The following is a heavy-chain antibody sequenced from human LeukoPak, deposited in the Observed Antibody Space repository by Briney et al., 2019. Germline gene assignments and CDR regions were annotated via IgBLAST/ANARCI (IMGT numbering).Heavy chain of an antibody. D-gene: IGHD1-26*01. Sequence: SETLSLTCTVSGGSISSSSYYWGWIRQPPGKGLEWIGSIYYSGSTYYNPSLKSRVTISVGTSKNQFSLKLSSVTAADTAVYYCARAESYYFDYWGQGTLVTVSS. CDR3: ARAESYYFDY. J-gene: IGHJ4*02. CDR2: IYYSGST. V-gene: IGHV4-39*07. CDR1: GGSISSSSYY.